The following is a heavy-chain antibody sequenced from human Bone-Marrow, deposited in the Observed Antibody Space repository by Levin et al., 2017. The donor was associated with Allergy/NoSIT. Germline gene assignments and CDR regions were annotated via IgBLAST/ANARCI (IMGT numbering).Heavy chain of an antibody. CDR3: VHLRQHYASSALDY. J-gene: IGHJ1*01. V-gene: IGHV2-5*02. CDR2: VYWDDRK. D-gene: IGHD3-22*01. CDR1: GFSLTMSGMG. Sequence: SGPTLVKPTQTLTLTCSFSGFSLTMSGMGVGWIRQPPGQALEWLAFVYWDDRKRYTPSLERRLSITKDTSKNLVVLTMTNMDPVDPATYSCVHLRQHYASSALDYWGQGTLVTVSS.